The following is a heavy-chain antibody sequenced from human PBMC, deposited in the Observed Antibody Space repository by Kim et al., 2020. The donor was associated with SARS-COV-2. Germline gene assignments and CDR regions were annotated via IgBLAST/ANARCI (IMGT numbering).Heavy chain of an antibody. Sequence: SETLSLTCTVSGGSISSGDYYWSWIRQPPGKGLEWIGYIYYSGSTYYNPSLKSRVTISVDTSKNQFSLKLSSVTAADTAVYYCAREDTYYYGSGDRWYFDLWGRGTLVTVSS. J-gene: IGHJ2*01. D-gene: IGHD3-10*01. CDR3: AREDTYYYGSGDRWYFDL. CDR2: IYYSGST. CDR1: GGSISSGDYY. V-gene: IGHV4-30-4*01.